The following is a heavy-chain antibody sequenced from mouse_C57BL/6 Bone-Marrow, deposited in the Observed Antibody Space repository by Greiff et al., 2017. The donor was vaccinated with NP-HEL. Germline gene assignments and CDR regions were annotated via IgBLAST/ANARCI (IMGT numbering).Heavy chain of an antibody. D-gene: IGHD1-1*01. V-gene: IGHV1-72*01. CDR1: GYTLTSYW. J-gene: IGHJ1*03. CDR3: ARSPGSSYGWYFDV. CDR2: IDPNSGGT. Sequence: QVHVKQPGAELVKPGASVKLSCKASGYTLTSYWMHWVKQRPGRGLEWIGRIDPNSGGTKYNEKFKSKATLTVDKPSSTAYMQLSSLTSEDSAVYYCARSPGSSYGWYFDVWGTGTTVTVSS.